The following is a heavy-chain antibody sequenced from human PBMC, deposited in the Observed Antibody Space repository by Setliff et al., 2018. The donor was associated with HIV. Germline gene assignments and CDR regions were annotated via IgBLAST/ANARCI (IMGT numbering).Heavy chain of an antibody. J-gene: IGHJ3*02. V-gene: IGHV4-34*01. D-gene: IGHD6-13*01. CDR3: ARGMLRSSWYAHHDAFDI. CDR1: GGSFSGYY. Sequence: PSETLSLTCAVYGGSFSGYYWIWIRQPPGKGLEWIGEINHSESTNYNPSLKSRVTISVDTSKNQFSLKLSSVTAADTAVYYCARGMLRSSWYAHHDAFDIWGQGTMVTVSS. CDR2: INHSEST.